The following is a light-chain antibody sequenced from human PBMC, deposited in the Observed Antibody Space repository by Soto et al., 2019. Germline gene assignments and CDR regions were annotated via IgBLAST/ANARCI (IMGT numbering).Light chain of an antibody. CDR3: QQRSNWIT. CDR2: DAS. CDR1: QSVSSY. V-gene: IGKV3-11*01. J-gene: IGKJ5*01. Sequence: EIVLTQSPATLSLSPGERATLSCRASQSVSSYLAWSQQKPGQAPRLLIYDASNRATGIPARFSGSGSGTDFTLTISSLEPEDFAVYYCQQRSNWITLGQGTRLEIK.